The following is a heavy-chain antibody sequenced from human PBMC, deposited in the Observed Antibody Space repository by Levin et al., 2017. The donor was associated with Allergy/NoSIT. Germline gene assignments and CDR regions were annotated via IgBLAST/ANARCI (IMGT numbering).Heavy chain of an antibody. J-gene: IGHJ4*02. CDR2: IWYDGSNK. CDR1: GFTFSSYG. V-gene: IGHV3-33*01. D-gene: IGHD2-15*01. Sequence: GESLKISCAASGFTFSSYGMHWVRQAPGKGLEWVAVIWYDGSNKYYADSVKGRFTISRDNSKNTLYLQMNSLRAEDTAVYYCARGQYCSGGSCYGLDYWGQGTLVTVSS. CDR3: ARGQYCSGGSCYGLDY.